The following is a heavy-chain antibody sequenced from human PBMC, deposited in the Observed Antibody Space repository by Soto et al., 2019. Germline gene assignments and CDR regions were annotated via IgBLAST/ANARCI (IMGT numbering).Heavy chain of an antibody. D-gene: IGHD1-26*01. CDR3: AYLGDNSGYIEY. Sequence: GGSLRLSCAASGLTLRSYWMTWVRQAPGKGLEWEANIKQDGSDKYYGGSVKGRFTISRDNAKNSLYLQMDSLRAEDTAAYYCAYLGDNSGYIEYWGQGTPVTVSS. J-gene: IGHJ4*02. V-gene: IGHV3-7*03. CDR2: IKQDGSDK. CDR1: GLTLRSYW.